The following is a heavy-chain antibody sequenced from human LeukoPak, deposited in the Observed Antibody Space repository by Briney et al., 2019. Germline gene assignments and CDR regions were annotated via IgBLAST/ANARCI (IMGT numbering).Heavy chain of an antibody. CDR3: ARDRGWLQSDY. CDR1: GYTFTDYY. D-gene: IGHD5-24*01. CDR2: IRLNNGDT. J-gene: IGHJ4*02. V-gene: IGHV1-2*02. Sequence: GASVKVSCKASGYTFTDYYFHWVRLAPGQGPEWMGRIRLNNGDTLYAPKFQGRVTMTRDTSISTAYMELSWLKLDDTAVYYCARDRGWLQSDYWGQGTLVTVSS.